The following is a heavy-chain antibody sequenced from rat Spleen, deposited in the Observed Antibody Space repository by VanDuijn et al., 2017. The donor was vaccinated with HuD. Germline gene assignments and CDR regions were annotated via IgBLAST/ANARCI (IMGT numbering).Heavy chain of an antibody. CDR2: ISYDGSST. CDR1: GFTFSDYY. CDR3: ARGRDWFAY. Sequence: EVQLVESGGGLVQPGRSPKLSCAASGFTFSDYYMAWVRQAPKKGLEWVATISYDGSSTYYRDSVKGRFTISRDNAKTTLYLQMDSLRSEDTATYYCARGRDWFAYWGQGTLVTVSS. J-gene: IGHJ3*01. V-gene: IGHV5-7*01. D-gene: IGHD1-11*01.